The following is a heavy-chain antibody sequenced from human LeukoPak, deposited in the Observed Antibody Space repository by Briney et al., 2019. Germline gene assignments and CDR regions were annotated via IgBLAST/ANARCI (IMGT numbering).Heavy chain of an antibody. D-gene: IGHD6-19*01. CDR2: INNSSSYI. Sequence: GGSLTLSCAASGFTFSSYSMNWVRQAPGKGLEWVSSINNSSSYIYYADSVKGRFTISRDNAKNSLYLQMNSLRAEDTAVYYCARASGYTSGWYDDAFDIWGQGTMVTVSS. CDR3: ARASGYTSGWYDDAFDI. V-gene: IGHV3-21*01. CDR1: GFTFSSYS. J-gene: IGHJ3*02.